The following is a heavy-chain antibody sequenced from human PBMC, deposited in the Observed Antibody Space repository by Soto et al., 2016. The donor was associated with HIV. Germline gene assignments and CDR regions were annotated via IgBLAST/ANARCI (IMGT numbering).Heavy chain of an antibody. CDR3: TKPHSSGYSTIDAFDI. CDR1: GFTFSNYA. V-gene: IGHV3-23*01. CDR2: ISGSGGNT. Sequence: EVQLLESGGGLVQPGGSLRLSCAASGFTFSNYAMSWVRQAPGKGLEWVSGISGSGGNTYYTDSVKGRFTISRDNSKNTLHLQMNSLRADDTAVYYCTKPHSSGYSTIDAFDIWGQGTMVTVSS. D-gene: IGHD3-22*01. J-gene: IGHJ3*02.